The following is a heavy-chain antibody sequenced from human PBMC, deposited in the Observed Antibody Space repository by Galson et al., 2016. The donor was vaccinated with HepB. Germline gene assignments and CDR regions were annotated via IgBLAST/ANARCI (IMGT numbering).Heavy chain of an antibody. CDR2: INPSESAT. Sequence: SVKVSCKASGYTFTSYYMTWVRQVPGQGLEFMGTINPSESATTYAQNFQGRFTMTRDTSTSTVHMDLLLLRYEDTAVYYCAMHSDSLGFSDSVYAFDIWGQGTMVTVSA. J-gene: IGHJ3*02. V-gene: IGHV1-46*01. D-gene: IGHD2-21*01. CDR1: GYTFTSYY. CDR3: AMHSDSLGFSDSVYAFDI.